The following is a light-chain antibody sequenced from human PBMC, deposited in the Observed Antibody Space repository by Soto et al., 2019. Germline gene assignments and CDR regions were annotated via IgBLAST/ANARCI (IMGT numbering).Light chain of an antibody. CDR2: DVS. CDR3: CSYAGSYSWV. CDR1: SSDVGDYNY. V-gene: IGLV2-11*01. J-gene: IGLJ3*02. Sequence: QSALTQPRSVSGSPGQSVTISCTGTSSDVGDYNYVSWYQQHPGKAPKLKIYDVSKRPSGVPDRFSGSKSGNTASLTISGLQAEDEADYHCCSYAGSYSWVFGGGTKLTVL.